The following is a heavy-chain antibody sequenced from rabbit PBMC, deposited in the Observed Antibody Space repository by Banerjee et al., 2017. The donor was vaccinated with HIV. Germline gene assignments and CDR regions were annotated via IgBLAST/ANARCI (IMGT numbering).Heavy chain of an antibody. CDR1: GIDFSSSYY. Sequence: QSLEESGGDLVKPGASLTLTCTASGIDFSSSYYMCWVRLAPGKGLEWIGCIYTGDGNTWYASWAKGRFTISKTSSTTVTLQMTSLTAADTASYFCARGLSPHKLWGPGTLVTVS. CDR2: IYTGDGNT. CDR3: ARGLSPHKL. V-gene: IGHV1S40*01. J-gene: IGHJ4*01.